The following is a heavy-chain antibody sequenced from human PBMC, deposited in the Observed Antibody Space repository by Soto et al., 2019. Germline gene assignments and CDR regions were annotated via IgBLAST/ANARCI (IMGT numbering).Heavy chain of an antibody. CDR3: ARARYSRSWYYFDY. Sequence: SETLSLTCTVSGGSISSGCYYWSWIRQHPGKGLEWIGYIYYSVSTWYNPSLKSRGTISVDTSKNQFSLKLSSVTAADTAVYYCARARYSRSWYYFDYCGQGTLVTVSS. CDR1: GGSISSGCYY. J-gene: IGHJ4*02. V-gene: IGHV4-31*03. D-gene: IGHD6-13*01. CDR2: IYYSVST.